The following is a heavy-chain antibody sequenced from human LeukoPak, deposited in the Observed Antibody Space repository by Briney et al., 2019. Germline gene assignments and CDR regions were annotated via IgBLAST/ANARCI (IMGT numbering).Heavy chain of an antibody. CDR1: GGSISSGSYY. J-gene: IGHJ5*02. CDR3: ARESITISGFGSIEYRFDP. CDR2: IYTSGST. D-gene: IGHD3-3*01. V-gene: IGHV4-61*02. Sequence: SETLSLTCTVSGGSISSGSYYWSWIRQPAGKGLEWIGRIYTSGSTNYNPSLKSRVTISVDTSKNQFSLKLSSVTAADTAVYYCARESITISGFGSIEYRFDPWGQGTLVTVSS.